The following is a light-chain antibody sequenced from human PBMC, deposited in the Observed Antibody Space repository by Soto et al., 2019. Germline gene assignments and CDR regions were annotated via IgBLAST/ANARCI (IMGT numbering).Light chain of an antibody. CDR1: QSVSSSY. Sequence: EIVLTQSPGTLSLSPGERATLSCRASQSVSSSYLAWYQQKPGQAPRLLIYGASSRATSIPDRFSGSGSGTDFTLTISRLEPEDFAVYYCQQYRNCLYTFGQGTKLEIK. CDR3: QQYRNCLYT. V-gene: IGKV3-20*01. J-gene: IGKJ2*01. CDR2: GAS.